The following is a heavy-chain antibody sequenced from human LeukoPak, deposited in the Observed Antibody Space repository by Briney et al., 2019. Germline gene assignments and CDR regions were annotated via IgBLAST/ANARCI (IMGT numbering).Heavy chain of an antibody. J-gene: IGHJ4*02. D-gene: IGHD6-19*01. V-gene: IGHV3-30*18. CDR2: ISYDGNIK. CDR3: AKRSGDSSGWYTADY. Sequence: PGGSLRLSCAASGFTFSSYGMHWVRQAPGKGLEWVAVISYDGNIKYYANSVKGRFTISRDNSKNTLYLQMNSLRDEDTAVYYCAKRSGDSSGWYTADYWGQGTLVTVSS. CDR1: GFTFSSYG.